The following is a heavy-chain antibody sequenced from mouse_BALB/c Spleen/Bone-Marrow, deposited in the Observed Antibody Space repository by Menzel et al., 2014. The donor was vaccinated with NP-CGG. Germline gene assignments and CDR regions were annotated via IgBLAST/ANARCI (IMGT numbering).Heavy chain of an antibody. CDR2: INPDSSTI. V-gene: IGHV4-1*02. CDR3: ARQGYYGYSDY. J-gene: IGHJ2*01. D-gene: IGHD1-2*01. CDR1: GFDFSRYW. Sequence: DVMLVESGGGLVQPGGSLKLSCAASGFDFSRYWMSWVRQAPGKGLEWIGKINPDSSTINYTPSLKDRFIISRDNAKNTLYLQMRKVRSEDTALYYCARQGYYGYSDYWGQGTTLTVSS.